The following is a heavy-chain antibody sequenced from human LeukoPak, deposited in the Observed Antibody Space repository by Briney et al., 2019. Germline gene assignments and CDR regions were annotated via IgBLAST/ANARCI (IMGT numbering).Heavy chain of an antibody. V-gene: IGHV1-18*01. D-gene: IGHD6-13*01. Sequence: ASVKVSCKASGYTFTSYGISRVRQAPGQGLEWMGWISAYNGNTNYAQKLQGRVTMTTDTSTSTAYMELRSLRSDDTAVYYCARMSSSWPTFDYWGQGTLVTVSS. CDR2: ISAYNGNT. J-gene: IGHJ4*02. CDR1: GYTFTSYG. CDR3: ARMSSSWPTFDY.